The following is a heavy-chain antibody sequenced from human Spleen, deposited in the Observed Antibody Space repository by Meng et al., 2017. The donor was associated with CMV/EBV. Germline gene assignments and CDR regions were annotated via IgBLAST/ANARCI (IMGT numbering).Heavy chain of an antibody. J-gene: IGHJ4*02. CDR2: INSDGSST. V-gene: IGHV3-74*01. CDR1: GFTFSSYW. CDR3: ARVVILAYCGGDCYSGGFDY. D-gene: IGHD2-21*01. Sequence: GGSLRLSCAASGFTFSSYWMHWVRQAPGKGLVWVSRINSDGSSTSYADSVKGRFTIPRDNAKNTLYLQMNSLRAEDTAVYYCARVVILAYCGGDCYSGGFDYWGQGTLVTVSS.